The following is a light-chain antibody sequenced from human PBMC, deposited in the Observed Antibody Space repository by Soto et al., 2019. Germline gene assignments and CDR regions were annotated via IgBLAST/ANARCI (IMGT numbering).Light chain of an antibody. J-gene: IGLJ2*01. CDR2: LDSDGAH. CDR1: SGHSSYA. Sequence: QAVVTQSPSASASLGASVKLTCTLSSGHSSYAIAWHQQQPEKGPRFLMKLDSDGAHTKGDGIPDRFSGSSSGTERYLTISSLQSEDEADYYCQTWGSGMQVVFGGGTKLTVL. V-gene: IGLV4-69*01. CDR3: QTWGSGMQVV.